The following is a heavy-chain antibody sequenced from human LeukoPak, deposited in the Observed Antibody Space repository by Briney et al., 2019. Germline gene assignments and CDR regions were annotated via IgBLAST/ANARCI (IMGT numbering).Heavy chain of an antibody. V-gene: IGHV3-23*01. CDR2: ISGSGGST. Sequence: GRSLRLPCTASGFTFGDYAMNWVRQAPGKGLEWVSAISGSGGSTYYADSVKGRFTISRDNSKNTLYLQMNSLRAEDTAVYYCAKPHDYGDYGWFDPWGQGTLVTVSS. D-gene: IGHD4-17*01. CDR1: GFTFGDYA. J-gene: IGHJ5*02. CDR3: AKPHDYGDYGWFDP.